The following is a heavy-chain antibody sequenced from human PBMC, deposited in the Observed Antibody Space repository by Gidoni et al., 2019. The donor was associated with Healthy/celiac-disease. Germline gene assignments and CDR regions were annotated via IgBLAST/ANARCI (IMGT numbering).Heavy chain of an antibody. V-gene: IGHV4-34*01. D-gene: IGHD2-15*01. CDR1: GGSFSGYY. CDR3: ARAYCSGGSCWNDAFDI. Sequence: QVQLQQWGAGLLKPSETLSLTCAVSGGSFSGYYWSWIRQPPGKGLEWIGEINHSGSTNYNPSLKSRVTIPVDTSKNQFSLKLSSVTAADTAVYYCARAYCSGGSCWNDAFDIWGQGTMVTVSS. J-gene: IGHJ3*02. CDR2: INHSGST.